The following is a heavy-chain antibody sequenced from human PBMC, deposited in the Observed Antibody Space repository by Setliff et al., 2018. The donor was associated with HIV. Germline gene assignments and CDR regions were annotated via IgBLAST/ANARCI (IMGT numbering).Heavy chain of an antibody. D-gene: IGHD3-10*01. CDR2: ISHSGGTI. V-gene: IGHV3-11*01. Sequence: GGSLRLSCAASGFTLTDHHLNWIRQAPGKGLEWVSYISHSGGTIKYEDSVRGRFTISRDIAKSSLYLQLDSLSVEDTAVYYCASGALLPTIDYWGRGTLVTVSS. CDR3: ASGALLPTIDY. CDR1: GFTLTDHH. J-gene: IGHJ4*02.